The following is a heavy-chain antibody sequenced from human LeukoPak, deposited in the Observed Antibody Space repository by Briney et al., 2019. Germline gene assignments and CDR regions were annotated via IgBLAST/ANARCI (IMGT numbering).Heavy chain of an antibody. CDR2: IYTSGST. D-gene: IGHD3-3*01. J-gene: IGHJ6*03. CDR3: ASPSGFYDYMDV. CDR1: GGSISSGSYY. V-gene: IGHV4-61*02. Sequence: SQTLSLSCTVSGGSISSGSYYWSWIRQPAGKGLEWIGRIYTSGSTNYNPSLRSRVTISVDTSKNQFSLKLSSVTAADTAVYYCASPSGFYDYMDVWGKGTTVTVSS.